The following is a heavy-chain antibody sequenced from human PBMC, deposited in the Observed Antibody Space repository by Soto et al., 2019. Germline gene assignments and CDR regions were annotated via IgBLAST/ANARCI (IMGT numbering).Heavy chain of an antibody. J-gene: IGHJ6*03. D-gene: IGHD2-2*01. CDR3: ARNLVPTVVVPAYYYYYMDV. CDR2: IIPIFGTA. Sequence: ASVKVSCKASGGTFSSYAISWVRQAPGQGLEWMGGIIPIFGTANYAQKFQGRVTITADESTSTAYMELSSLRSEDTAVYYCARNLVPTVVVPAYYYYYMDVWGKGTTVTVSS. V-gene: IGHV1-69*13. CDR1: GGTFSSYA.